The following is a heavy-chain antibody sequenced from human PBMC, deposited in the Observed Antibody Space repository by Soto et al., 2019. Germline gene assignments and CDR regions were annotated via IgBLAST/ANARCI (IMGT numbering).Heavy chain of an antibody. Sequence: SVTLCLTCTVSGGSIRSFYWSWIRQPPGKGLEWIGYIYYSGSTNYNPSLKSRVTISVDTSKNQFSLKLSSVTAADTAVYYGARNVGKVLEFWGKGTWDPVS. CDR2: IYYSGST. V-gene: IGHV4-59*01. J-gene: IGHJ3*01. CDR1: GGSIRSFY. D-gene: IGHD3-3*01. CDR3: ARNVGKVLEF.